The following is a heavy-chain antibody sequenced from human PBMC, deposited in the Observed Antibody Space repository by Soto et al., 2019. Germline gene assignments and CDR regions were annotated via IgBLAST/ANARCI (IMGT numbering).Heavy chain of an antibody. CDR1: GFSLITSGMC. CDR2: IDWLDDK. CDR3: PRYNNGWGQSFDY. D-gene: IGHD6-19*01. Sequence: SGPTLVNPTQTLTLTCTFSGFSLITSGMCVSWIRQPPGKALEWLALIDWLDDKHYTTSLRTRLTISKDTSKNQVVLTMTNMDPVDTATYYCPRYNNGWGQSFDYWGQGALVTVSS. J-gene: IGHJ4*02. V-gene: IGHV2-70*01.